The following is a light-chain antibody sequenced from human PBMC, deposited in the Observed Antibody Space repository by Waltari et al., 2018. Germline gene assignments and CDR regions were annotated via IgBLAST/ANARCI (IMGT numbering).Light chain of an antibody. Sequence: EIVLTQSPDTLSLSPGERATLSCRASQSGSGSYLAWYQQKPGQAPRLLISDASSRATDIPDRFSGSGSGTDFTLTINGLQPEDAAVYFCHQYYLTPWTFGQGTKLEIK. CDR1: QSGSGSY. CDR2: DAS. CDR3: HQYYLTPWT. V-gene: IGKV3D-20*02. J-gene: IGKJ1*01.